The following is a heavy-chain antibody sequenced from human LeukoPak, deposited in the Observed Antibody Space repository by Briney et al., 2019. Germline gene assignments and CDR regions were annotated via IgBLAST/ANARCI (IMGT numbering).Heavy chain of an antibody. CDR2: INWNGGST. J-gene: IGHJ4*02. Sequence: PGGSLRLSCAASGFTFEDYAMYWVRQAPGKGLEWVSGINWNGGSTGYADSVKGRFTISRDNAKNSLYLQMNSLRAEDTALYYCARDLVAAAGPFGYWGQGTLVTVSS. CDR3: ARDLVAAAGPFGY. CDR1: GFTFEDYA. D-gene: IGHD6-13*01. V-gene: IGHV3-20*04.